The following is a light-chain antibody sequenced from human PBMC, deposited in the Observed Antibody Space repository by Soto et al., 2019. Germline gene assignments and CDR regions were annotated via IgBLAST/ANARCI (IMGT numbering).Light chain of an antibody. CDR3: AAWDDSLNGHVV. CDR1: SSNIGSNT. CDR2: SNN. J-gene: IGLJ2*01. V-gene: IGLV1-44*01. Sequence: QSALTQPPSASGTPGQRVTISCSGSSSNIGSNTVNWYQQLPGTAPKLLIYSNNQRPSGVPDRFSGSKSGTSASLAISGLQSEDEADYYWAAWDDSLNGHVVFGGGTKLTVL.